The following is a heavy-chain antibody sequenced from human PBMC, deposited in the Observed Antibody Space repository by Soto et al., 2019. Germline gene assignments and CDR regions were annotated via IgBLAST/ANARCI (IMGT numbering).Heavy chain of an antibody. CDR2: INTGYI. CDR1: GFNLSLYY. J-gene: IGHJ5*02. Sequence: GGSLRLSCAASGFNLSLYYMNWVRQSPGKGLEWVSSINTGYIYYADSVKGRFTISRDNAKNSLFLQMNSLRADDTAIYCSSTCCPVGAWFYLWGQGTLVPVSS. V-gene: IGHV3-21*04. CDR3: STCCPVGAWFYL. D-gene: IGHD2-2*01.